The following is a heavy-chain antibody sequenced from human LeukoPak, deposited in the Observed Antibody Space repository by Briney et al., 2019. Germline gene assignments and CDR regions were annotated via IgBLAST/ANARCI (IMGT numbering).Heavy chain of an antibody. J-gene: IGHJ4*02. CDR3: ARAAGSSYVEPLHYYFDF. CDR2: ISPYNGNT. V-gene: IGHV1-18*01. CDR1: GGTFSSYA. D-gene: IGHD5-18*01. Sequence: GSSVKVACKASGGTFSSYAISWVRQAPGQGLEWMGWISPYNGNTNYAQKFQGRVTMTTDTSTNTAYMEMRSLRSDDTAVYSCARAAGSSYVEPLHYYFDFWGQGTLFTVSS.